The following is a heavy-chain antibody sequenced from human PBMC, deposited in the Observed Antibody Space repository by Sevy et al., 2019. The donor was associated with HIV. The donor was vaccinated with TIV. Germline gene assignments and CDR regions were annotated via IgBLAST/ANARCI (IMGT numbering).Heavy chain of an antibody. CDR3: ARGQGSKYYFDY. V-gene: IGHV4-38-2*01. J-gene: IGHJ4*02. CDR2: IYHSGST. D-gene: IGHD3-10*01. Sequence: SETLSLTCAVSGYAISSGYYWGWIRQPPGKGLGWIGSIYHSGSTYYNPSLKSRVTISVDTSKNQFSLKLSSVTAADTAVYYCARGQGSKYYFDYWGQGTLVTVSS. CDR1: GYAISSGYY.